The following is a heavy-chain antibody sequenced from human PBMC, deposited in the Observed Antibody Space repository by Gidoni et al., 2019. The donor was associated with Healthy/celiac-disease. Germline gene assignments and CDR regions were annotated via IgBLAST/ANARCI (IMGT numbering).Heavy chain of an antibody. V-gene: IGHV4-39*01. CDR3: ARHPAYEPEGVFDY. J-gene: IGHJ4*02. D-gene: IGHD3-22*01. CDR2: IYYSGST. Sequence: QLQLQESGPGLVKPSETLSLTCTVSGGSISSSSYYWGWIRQPPGKGLEWIGSIYYSGSTYYNPSLKSRVTISVDTSKNQFSLKLSSVTAADTAVYYCARHPAYEPEGVFDYWGQGTLVTVSS. CDR1: GGSISSSSYY.